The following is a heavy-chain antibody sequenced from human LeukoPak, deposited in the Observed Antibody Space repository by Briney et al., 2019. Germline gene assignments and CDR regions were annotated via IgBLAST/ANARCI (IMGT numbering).Heavy chain of an antibody. CDR3: ARDQSDAFDI. J-gene: IGHJ3*02. V-gene: IGHV3-21*01. Sequence: GGSLRLSCAASGFTFSSYAMNWVRQAPGKGLEWVSGISGSGGSIYYADSVKGRFTISRDNAKNSLYLQMNSLRAEDTAVYYCARDQSDAFDIWGQGTMVTVSS. CDR1: GFTFSSYA. CDR2: ISGSGGSI.